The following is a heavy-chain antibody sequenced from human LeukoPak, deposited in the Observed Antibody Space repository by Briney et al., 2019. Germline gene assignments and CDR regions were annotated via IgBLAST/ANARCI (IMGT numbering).Heavy chain of an antibody. V-gene: IGHV3-30*04. CDR3: ARDTDYYGSGSLWD. J-gene: IGHJ4*02. D-gene: IGHD3-10*01. Sequence: PGRSLRLSCAASGFTFSSYAMHWVRQAPGKGLEWVAVISYDGSNKYYADSVKGRFTISRDNSKNTLYLQMNSLGAEDTAVYYCARDTDYYGSGSLWDWGQGTLVTVSS. CDR1: GFTFSSYA. CDR2: ISYDGSNK.